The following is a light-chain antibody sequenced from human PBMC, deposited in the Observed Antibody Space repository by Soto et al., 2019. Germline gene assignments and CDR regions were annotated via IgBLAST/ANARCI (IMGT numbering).Light chain of an antibody. CDR1: SSDVGSHNY. V-gene: IGLV2-14*01. CDR2: DVT. CDR3: SSYSARSPVL. Sequence: QSALTQPASVSGSPGQSITISCTGTSSDVGSHNYVSWYQQHPGKAPKLMLYDVTSRPPGVSNRFSGSKSGNTASLTISGLQAEDEGDYYCSSYSARSPVLFGGGTKLTVL. J-gene: IGLJ2*01.